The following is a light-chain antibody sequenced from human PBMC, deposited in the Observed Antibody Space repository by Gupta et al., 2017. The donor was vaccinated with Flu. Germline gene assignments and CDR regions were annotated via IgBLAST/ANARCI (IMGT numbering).Light chain of an antibody. CDR1: SSNLGGNY. Sequence: QSVLTQPTAASGTPGQRVTISCSGSSSNLGGNYIYWYQQLPGTAPKLLISRNDQRPSGVPDRFSGSKSGTSVSLAISGLRSDDEADYYCAAWDDSLSAWVFGGGTKLTVL. CDR3: AAWDDSLSAWV. V-gene: IGLV1-47*01. CDR2: RND. J-gene: IGLJ3*02.